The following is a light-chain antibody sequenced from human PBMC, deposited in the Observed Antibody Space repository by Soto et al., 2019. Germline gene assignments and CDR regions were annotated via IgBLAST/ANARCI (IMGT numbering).Light chain of an antibody. J-gene: IGLJ3*02. Sequence: QSALTQTRSVSGYPGQSVTISCTGTNSDIGGYNYVSWYQQHTGKAPKVMIYDVGKRPSGFPDRFSGSKSCNTASLTISVLQAVDEADYDCCSYAATCNFLVFGGGTKLTVL. V-gene: IGLV2-11*01. CDR3: CSYAATCNFLV. CDR2: DVG. CDR1: NSDIGGYNY.